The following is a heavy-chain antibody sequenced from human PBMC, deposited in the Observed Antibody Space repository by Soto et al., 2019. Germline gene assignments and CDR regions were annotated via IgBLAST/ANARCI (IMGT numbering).Heavy chain of an antibody. V-gene: IGHV3-23*01. CDR3: AKSSGYPYYFDY. Sequence: GGSKRLCCLAFGLPADTYTRSWVGQAPGKGLEWVSGISGSGGSTYYADSVKGRFTISRDNSKNTLYLQMNSLRAEDTAVYYCAKSSGYPYYFDYWGQGTLVTVSS. CDR1: GLPADTYT. D-gene: IGHD3-22*01. CDR2: ISGSGGST. J-gene: IGHJ4*02.